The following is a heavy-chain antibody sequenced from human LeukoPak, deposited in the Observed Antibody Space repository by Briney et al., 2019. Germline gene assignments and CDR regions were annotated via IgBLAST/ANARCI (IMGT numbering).Heavy chain of an antibody. CDR3: ATDGAGFDT. CDR1: GLTFSDYN. J-gene: IGHJ5*02. Sequence: PGGSLRLSCVASGLTFSDYNMSWIRQAPGKGLEWLSYINIGGTNTHYADSVKGRFTISRDNAKKSLSLEMTNLRAEDTAVYYCATDGAGFDTWGEGVLVTVSS. CDR2: INIGGTNT. V-gene: IGHV3-11*01.